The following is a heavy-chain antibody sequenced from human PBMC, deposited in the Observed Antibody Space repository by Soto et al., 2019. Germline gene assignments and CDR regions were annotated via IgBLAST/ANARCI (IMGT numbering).Heavy chain of an antibody. CDR3: AKLIGYYYYYGMDV. V-gene: IGHV3-23*01. J-gene: IGHJ6*02. CDR1: GFTFSSYT. Sequence: PGGSLRLSWAASGFTFSSYTMSWVRQAPGKGLEWVSAISGSGGSTYYADSVKGRFTISRDNSKNTLYLQMNSLRAEDTAVYYSAKLIGYYYYYGMDVWGQGTTVTVSS. CDR2: ISGSGGST.